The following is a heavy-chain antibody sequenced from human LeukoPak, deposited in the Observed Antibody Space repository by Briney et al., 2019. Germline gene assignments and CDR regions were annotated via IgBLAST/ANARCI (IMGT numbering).Heavy chain of an antibody. CDR1: GLTFSNYA. J-gene: IGHJ4*02. Sequence: GGSLRLSCSASGLTFSNYAFHWVRQAPGKGLECASAISNNGDSTYYADSVKGRFTISRDNSNKTLYLRMSSLRAEDTAVYYCVKYNSGLYDFWGQGILVTVSS. V-gene: IGHV3-64D*06. D-gene: IGHD1-14*01. CDR2: ISNNGDST. CDR3: VKYNSGLYDF.